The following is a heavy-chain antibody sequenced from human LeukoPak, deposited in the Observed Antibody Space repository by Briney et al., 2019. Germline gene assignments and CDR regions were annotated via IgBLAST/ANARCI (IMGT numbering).Heavy chain of an antibody. CDR1: GGSISSYY. CDR2: IYYSGST. Sequence: SETLPLTCTVSGGSISSYYWSWIRQPPGKGLEWIGYIYYSGSTNYNPSLKSRVTISVDTSKNQFSLKLSSVTAADTAVYYCARTSQVVRGVIVDWGQGTLVTVSS. D-gene: IGHD3-10*01. CDR3: ARTSQVVRGVIVD. J-gene: IGHJ4*02. V-gene: IGHV4-59*08.